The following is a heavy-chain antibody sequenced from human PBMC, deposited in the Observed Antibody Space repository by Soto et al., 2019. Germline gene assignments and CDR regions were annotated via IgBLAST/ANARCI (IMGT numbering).Heavy chain of an antibody. CDR1: GYTFTGYY. D-gene: IGHD1-7*01. V-gene: IGHV1-2*04. CDR3: AKGPLAGTPDVSYYYYGMDV. Sequence: ASVKVSCKASGYTFTGYYMHWVRQAPGQGLEWMGWINPNSGGTNYAQKFQGWVTMTRDTSISTAYMELSRLRSDDTAVYYCAKGPLAGTPDVSYYYYGMDVWGQGTTVTVSS. CDR2: INPNSGGT. J-gene: IGHJ6*02.